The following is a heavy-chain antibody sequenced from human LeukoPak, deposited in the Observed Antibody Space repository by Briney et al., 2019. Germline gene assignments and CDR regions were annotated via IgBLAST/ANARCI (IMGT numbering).Heavy chain of an antibody. CDR1: GFTFSNYA. D-gene: IGHD3-22*01. J-gene: IGHJ5*02. CDR3: ARSPGGYYYGWLDP. CDR2: ISYDGGNK. V-gene: IGHV3-30-3*01. Sequence: GRSLRLSCTASGFTFSNYAMHWVRQAPGKGLEWVALISYDGGNKYYADSVKSRFTISRDNSKNTLYLQMNSLRPNDTAVYYCARSPGGYYYGWLDPWGQGTLVTVSP.